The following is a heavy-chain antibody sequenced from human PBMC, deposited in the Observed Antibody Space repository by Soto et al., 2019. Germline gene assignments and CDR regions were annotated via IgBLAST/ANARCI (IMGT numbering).Heavy chain of an antibody. D-gene: IGHD6-13*01. CDR2: IIPILGIA. CDR1: GGTFSSYT. J-gene: IGHJ4*02. Sequence: QVQLVQSGAEVKKPGSSVKVSCKASGGTFSSYTISWVRQAPGQGLEWMGRIIPILGIANYAQKFQGRVTITADKXXSTAYMELSSLRSEDTAVYYCARDPSIAAAGTGSYWGQGTLVTVSS. CDR3: ARDPSIAAAGTGSY. V-gene: IGHV1-69*08.